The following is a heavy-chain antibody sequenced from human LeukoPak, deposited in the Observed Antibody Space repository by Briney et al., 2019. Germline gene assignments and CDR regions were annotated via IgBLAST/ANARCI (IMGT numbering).Heavy chain of an antibody. Sequence: GGSLRLSCAASGFTFSSYGMHWVRQAPGKGLEWVAFIRYDGSNKYYADSVKGRFTISRDNAKNSLYLQMNSLRADDTAVYYCARGDSGWTWGQGTLVTVSS. CDR1: GFTFSSYG. V-gene: IGHV3-30*02. CDR3: ARGDSGWT. D-gene: IGHD6-19*01. CDR2: IRYDGSNK. J-gene: IGHJ5*02.